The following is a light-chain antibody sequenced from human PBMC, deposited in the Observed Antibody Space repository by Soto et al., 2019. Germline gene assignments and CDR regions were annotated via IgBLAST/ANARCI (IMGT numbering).Light chain of an antibody. CDR2: GTS. CDR1: QSVTNNY. Sequence: EIVLTQSPGTLSLSPGERATLSCRASQSVTNNYLAWYQRKPGQPPRLLIYGTSYRSTDIPRRFSGSGSGTDFTLTITRLETEDFAVYYGQQYGSSPPTFGQGTKVEIK. CDR3: QQYGSSPPT. V-gene: IGKV3-20*01. J-gene: IGKJ1*01.